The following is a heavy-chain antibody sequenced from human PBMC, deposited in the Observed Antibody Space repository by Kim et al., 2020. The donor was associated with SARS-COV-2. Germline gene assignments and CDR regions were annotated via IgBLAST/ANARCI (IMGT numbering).Heavy chain of an antibody. V-gene: IGHV4-31*03. CDR1: GGSISSGGYY. D-gene: IGHD3-10*01. CDR2: IYYSGST. Sequence: SETLSLTCTVSGGSISSGGYYWSWIRQHPGKGLEWIGYIYYSGSTYYNPSLKSRVTISVDTSKNQFSLKLSSVTAADTAVYYCARVGSGKWFGELLHIDYWGQGTLVTGSS. J-gene: IGHJ4*02. CDR3: ARVGSGKWFGELLHIDY.